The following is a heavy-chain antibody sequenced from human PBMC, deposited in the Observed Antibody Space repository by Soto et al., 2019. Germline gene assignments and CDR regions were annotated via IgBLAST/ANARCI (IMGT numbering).Heavy chain of an antibody. CDR1: GGTFSRYS. Sequence: GASVKVSCKASGGTFSRYSISWVRQAPGQGLEWMGGIIPIFGTANYAQKFQGRVTITADESTSTAYMELSSLRSEDTAVYYCARGPWTPPSWFDPWGQGTLVTVSS. V-gene: IGHV1-69*13. CDR2: IIPIFGTA. CDR3: ARGPWTPPSWFDP. D-gene: IGHD3-3*01. J-gene: IGHJ5*02.